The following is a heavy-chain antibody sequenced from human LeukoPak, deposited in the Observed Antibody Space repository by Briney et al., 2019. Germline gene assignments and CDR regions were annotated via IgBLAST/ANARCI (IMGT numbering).Heavy chain of an antibody. Sequence: SVKVSCKASGGTFSSYTISWVRQAPGQGLEWMGRIIPILGIANYAQKFQGRVTITADKSTSTAYMELSSLRSEDTAVYYCARGGVTRGNSRLPYYWGRGTLVTVSS. CDR2: IIPILGIA. J-gene: IGHJ4*02. D-gene: IGHD4-23*01. CDR3: ARGGVTRGNSRLPYY. V-gene: IGHV1-69*02. CDR1: GGTFSSYT.